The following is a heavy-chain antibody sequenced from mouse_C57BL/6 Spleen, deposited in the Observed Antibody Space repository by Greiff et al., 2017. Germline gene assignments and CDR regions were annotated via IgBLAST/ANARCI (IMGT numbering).Heavy chain of an antibody. V-gene: IGHV5-9-1*02. D-gene: IGHD2-4*01. CDR1: GFTFSSYA. J-gene: IGHJ2*01. Sequence: EVQRVESGEGLVKPGGSLKLSCAASGFTFSSYAMSWVRQTPEKRLEWVAYISSGGDYIYYADTVKGRFTISRDNARNTLYLQMSSLKSEDTAMYYCTRGRNYDYDFDYWGQGTTLTVSS. CDR3: TRGRNYDYDFDY. CDR2: ISSGGDYI.